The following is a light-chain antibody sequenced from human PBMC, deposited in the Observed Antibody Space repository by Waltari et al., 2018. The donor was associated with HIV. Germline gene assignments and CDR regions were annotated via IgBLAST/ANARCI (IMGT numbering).Light chain of an antibody. J-gene: IGKJ3*01. V-gene: IGKV4-1*01. Sequence: TVHTRSPESLALFPVSRPHPPCCLSQSVLYTSNNKNYLAWYQQKPGQPPKLLIYWASTRESGVPDRFSGSGSGTDFTLTISSLQAEDVAVYYCQQYYSTPFTFGPGTKVDIK. CDR1: QSVLYTSNNKNY. CDR3: QQYYSTPFT. CDR2: WAS.